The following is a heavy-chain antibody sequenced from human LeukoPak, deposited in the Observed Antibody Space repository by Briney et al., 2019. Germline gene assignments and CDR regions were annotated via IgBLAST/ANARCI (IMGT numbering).Heavy chain of an antibody. CDR2: ISGSGGST. D-gene: IGHD3-22*01. CDR1: GFTFSSYA. V-gene: IGHV3-23*01. J-gene: IGHJ4*02. CDR3: AKWRWDCYDSSGYRD. Sequence: GGSLRLSCAASGFTFSSYAMSWVRQAPGKGLEWVSAISGSGGSTYYADSVKGRFTISRDNSKNTLYLQMNSLRAEDTAVYYCAKWRWDCYDSSGYRDWGQGTLVTVSS.